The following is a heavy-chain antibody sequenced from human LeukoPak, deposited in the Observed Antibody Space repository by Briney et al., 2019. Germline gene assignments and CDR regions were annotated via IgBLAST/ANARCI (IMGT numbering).Heavy chain of an antibody. CDR3: ARVQKVRGSYYMGGYFDY. CDR1: GGSISSSSYY. V-gene: IGHV4-39*07. D-gene: IGHD1-26*01. Sequence: SETLSLTCTVSGGSISSSSYYWGWIRQPPGKGLEWIGSIYYSGSTYYNPSLKSRVTISVDTSKNQFSLKLSSVTAADTAVYYCARVQKVRGSYYMGGYFDYWGQGTLVTVSS. CDR2: IYYSGST. J-gene: IGHJ4*02.